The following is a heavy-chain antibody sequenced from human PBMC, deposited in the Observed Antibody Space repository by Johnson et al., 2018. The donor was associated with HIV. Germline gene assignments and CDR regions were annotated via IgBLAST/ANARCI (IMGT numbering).Heavy chain of an antibody. CDR3: ATGENLKWELRFVDAFDI. CDR2: IWYDGSNK. Sequence: QVQLVESGGGVVQPGKSLRLSCAASGFTFSYYGMHWVRQAPGKGLEWVAVIWYDGSNKFYADSVKGRFTISRDNSKNTLYLQMNSLRAEDTALYYCATGENLKWELRFVDAFDIWGQGTMVTVSS. J-gene: IGHJ3*02. V-gene: IGHV3-33*01. CDR1: GFTFSYYG. D-gene: IGHD1-26*01.